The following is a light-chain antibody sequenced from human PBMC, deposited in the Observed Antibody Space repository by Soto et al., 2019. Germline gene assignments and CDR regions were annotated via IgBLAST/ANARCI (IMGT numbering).Light chain of an antibody. V-gene: IGKV3-20*01. CDR1: QSFSNNY. J-gene: IGKJ1*01. Sequence: VLTQSPGTLSLSPGERATLSCRASQSFSNNYLDWYQQKPGQAPMLLIYGASTRATGIPDRFSGSGSGTDFTLTTSRLEPEDFAVYYCQQYRDSWTFGQGTKVEIK. CDR2: GAS. CDR3: QQYRDSWT.